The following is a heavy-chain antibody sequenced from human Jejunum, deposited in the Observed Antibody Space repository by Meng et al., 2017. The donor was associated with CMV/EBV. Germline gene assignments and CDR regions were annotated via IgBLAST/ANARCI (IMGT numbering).Heavy chain of an antibody. J-gene: IGHJ4*02. V-gene: IGHV4-4*07. Sequence: HLRGPGPRLVQLAQPLSPPSTVAGVSITDYVWIWIRQPAGKRLEWVVRFYYTGSTNYNPSLENRVTMSLDTSKNRFSLNLSSVTAADTAVYYCARAAVDTGDFDLWGLGILVTVSS. CDR3: ARAAVDTGDFDL. CDR2: FYYTGST. CDR1: GVSITDYV. D-gene: IGHD6-25*01.